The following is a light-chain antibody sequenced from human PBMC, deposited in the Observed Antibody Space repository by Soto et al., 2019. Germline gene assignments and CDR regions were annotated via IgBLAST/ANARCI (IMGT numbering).Light chain of an antibody. CDR1: SSDVGIYNY. CDR2: DVS. J-gene: IGLJ2*01. V-gene: IGLV2-14*01. Sequence: QSALTQPASVSGSPGQSITISCTGTSSDVGIYNYVSWYQQHPGKAPKLMIYDVSNRPSGVSNRFSGSKSGNTASLTISGLQAEDDADYYCSSYTSYSTLVVFGGGTKLTVL. CDR3: SSYTSYSTLVV.